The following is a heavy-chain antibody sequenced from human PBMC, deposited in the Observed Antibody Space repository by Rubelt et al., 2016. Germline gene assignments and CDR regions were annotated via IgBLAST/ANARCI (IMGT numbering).Heavy chain of an antibody. J-gene: IGHJ5*02. CDR2: IYYSGGT. CDR1: GGSVSYGYY. Sequence: QVQLQESGPGLVKPSQTLSLTCTVSGGSVSYGYYWSWIRHLPGKGLEWIGSIYYSGGTYYNPSLKGRVSIAVDTSKNQFSLKLSSVTAADTAVYYCAVGSASYNWFDPWGQGTLVTVSS. CDR3: AVGSASYNWFDP. V-gene: IGHV4-39*01. D-gene: IGHD3-10*01.